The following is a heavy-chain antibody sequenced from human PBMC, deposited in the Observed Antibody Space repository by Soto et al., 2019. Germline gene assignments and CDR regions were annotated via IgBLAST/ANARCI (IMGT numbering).Heavy chain of an antibody. CDR3: ARPMFSYGDYVRRLYP. Sequence: SETLSLTCTVSACSISRGSYYWGWIRQPPGKGLEWIGSIYYSGSTYYNPSLKSRVTISVDTSKNQLSLKLSSVTAADTAVYYCARPMFSYGDYVRRLYPWGQRTLVTVS. CDR1: ACSISRGSYY. D-gene: IGHD4-17*01. CDR2: IYYSGST. J-gene: IGHJ5*02. V-gene: IGHV4-39*01.